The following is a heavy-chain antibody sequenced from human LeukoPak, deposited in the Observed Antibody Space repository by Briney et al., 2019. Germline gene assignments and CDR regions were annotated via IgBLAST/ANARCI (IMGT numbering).Heavy chain of an antibody. V-gene: IGHV3-23*01. CDR1: GLTFSSYA. CDR2: ITGSGGST. D-gene: IGHD4-17*01. J-gene: IGHJ4*02. Sequence: PGGSLRLSCAASGLTFSSYAMSWVRQAPGKRLEWVSTITGSGGSTYYADSVKDRFTISRDNSKNTLYLQMNSLRAEDTAIYYCATGKNVGDYGIYFGHRGQGTLVTVSS. CDR3: ATGKNVGDYGIYFGH.